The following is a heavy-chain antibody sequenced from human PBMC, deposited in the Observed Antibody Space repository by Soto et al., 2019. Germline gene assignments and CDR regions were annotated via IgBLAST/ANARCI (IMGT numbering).Heavy chain of an antibody. CDR3: ARDDDSAMALNFDY. J-gene: IGHJ4*02. D-gene: IGHD5-18*01. CDR2: IDSSSSNK. Sequence: PGGSLRLSCAASGFPFDSYSMNWVRQAPGKGPEWVSYIDSSSSNKHYADSVKGRFTISRDNAKNALYLQMSSLRDEDTAVYYCARDDDSAMALNFDYWGQGTLVTVSS. CDR1: GFPFDSYS. V-gene: IGHV3-48*02.